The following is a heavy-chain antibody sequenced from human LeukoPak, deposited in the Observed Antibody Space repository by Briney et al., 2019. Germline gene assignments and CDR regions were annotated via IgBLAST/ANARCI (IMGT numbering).Heavy chain of an antibody. CDR2: IYYSGST. Sequence: PSETLSLTCTVSGGSISSSSYYWGWIRQPPGKGLEWIGSIYYSGSTYYNPSLKSRVTISVDTSKNQFSLKLSSVTAADTAVYYCARSSPTNKYSYGPWYFDYWGQGTLVTVSS. CDR3: ARSSPTNKYSYGPWYFDY. D-gene: IGHD5-18*01. V-gene: IGHV4-39*07. CDR1: GGSISSSSYY. J-gene: IGHJ4*02.